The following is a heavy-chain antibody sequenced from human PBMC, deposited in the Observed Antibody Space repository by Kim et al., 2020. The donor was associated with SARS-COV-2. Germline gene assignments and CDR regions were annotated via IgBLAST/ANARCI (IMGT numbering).Heavy chain of an antibody. D-gene: IGHD2-2*01. CDR2: INHSGST. J-gene: IGHJ1*01. V-gene: IGHV4-34*01. CDR3: ARGPSWDKYFQH. Sequence: SETLSLTCAVYGGSFSGYYWSWIRQPPGKGLEWIGEINHSGSTNYNPSLKSRVTISVDTSKNQFSLKLSSVTAADTAVYYCARGPSWDKYFQHWGQGTLV. CDR1: GGSFSGYY.